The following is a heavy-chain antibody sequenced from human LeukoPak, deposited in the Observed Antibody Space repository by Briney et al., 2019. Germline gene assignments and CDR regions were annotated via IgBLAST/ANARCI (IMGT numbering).Heavy chain of an antibody. CDR3: ARDLRHEKWELRDC. CDR2: FHPEDGET. D-gene: IGHD1-26*01. V-gene: IGHV1-24*01. J-gene: IGHJ4*02. CDR1: GYTVTELS. Sequence: ASVKVSCKVSGYTVTELSMHWVRQSPGKGLEWMGGFHPEDGETIYAQKFQGRVTMTEDTSTDTAYMELSSLRAEDTAVYYCARDLRHEKWELRDCWGQGALVTVSS.